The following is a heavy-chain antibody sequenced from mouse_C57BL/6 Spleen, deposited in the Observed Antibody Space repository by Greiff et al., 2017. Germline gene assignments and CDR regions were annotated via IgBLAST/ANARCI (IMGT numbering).Heavy chain of an antibody. D-gene: IGHD2-4*01. CDR1: GYTFTDYN. V-gene: IGHV1-22*01. CDR2: INPNNGGT. CDR3: ARGNYYDYYYYAMDY. Sequence: EVQLQQSGPELVKPGASVKMSCKASGYTFTDYNMHWVKQSHGKSLEWIGYINPNNGGTSYNQKFKGKATLTVNKSSSTAYMELRSLTSEDSAVYYCARGNYYDYYYYAMDYWGQGTSVTVSP. J-gene: IGHJ4*01.